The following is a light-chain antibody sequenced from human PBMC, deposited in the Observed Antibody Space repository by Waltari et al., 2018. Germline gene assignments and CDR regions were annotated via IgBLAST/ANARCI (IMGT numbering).Light chain of an antibody. CDR2: KAS. CDR1: QSISSG. V-gene: IGKV1-5*03. CDR3: QKYNSPWT. J-gene: IGKJ1*01. Sequence: DIQMTQSPSTLSASVGDRVTITCRASQSISSGLAWYQQKPGKAPKLLIYKASSLESGVPAMFSCSGSGTEFTLTISSLQPDDFATYYCQKYNSPWTFGQGTKVEIK.